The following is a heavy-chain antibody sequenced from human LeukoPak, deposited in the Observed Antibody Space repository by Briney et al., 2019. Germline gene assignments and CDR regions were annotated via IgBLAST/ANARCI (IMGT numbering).Heavy chain of an antibody. CDR3: ATDRAWGGFDN. D-gene: IGHD3-16*01. CDR2: IRTDGGST. Sequence: GGSLRLSCAASGFTVSSNYMSWVRQAPGKGLVWVSRIRTDGGSTYYADSVKGRFTVSRDNAENTLYLQMNSLRLEDTAVYYCATDRAWGGFDNWGQGTLVTVSS. V-gene: IGHV3-74*01. CDR1: GFTVSSNY. J-gene: IGHJ4*02.